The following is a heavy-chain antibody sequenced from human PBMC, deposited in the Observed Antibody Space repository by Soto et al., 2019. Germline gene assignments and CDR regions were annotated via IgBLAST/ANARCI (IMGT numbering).Heavy chain of an antibody. D-gene: IGHD1-7*01. Sequence: QVQLVQSGAEVKKPGASVKVSCKASGYTFTSYDINWVRQATGQGLEWMGWMNPTSGDTGYAQKFQGRVTMTRNTSISTAFMELSSLRSEDTAVYYCARGILRRRVATTSTYNYYYMAVWGKGTTVTVSS. CDR3: ARGILRRRVATTSTYNYYYMAV. CDR1: GYTFTSYD. CDR2: MNPTSGDT. V-gene: IGHV1-8*01. J-gene: IGHJ6*03.